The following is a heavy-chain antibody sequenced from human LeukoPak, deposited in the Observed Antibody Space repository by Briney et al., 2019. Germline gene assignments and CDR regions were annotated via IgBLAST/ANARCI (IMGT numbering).Heavy chain of an antibody. Sequence: TGGSLRLSCAASGFTFSSYSMMWVRGAPGKGLEWVSYISSSSSSTINYADSLKGRFTISKDNAKNSLYLQMNSLRVEDTAVYYCARVPYYYMDVWGKGTTVTVSS. CDR2: ISSSSSSTI. V-gene: IGHV3-48*01. CDR1: GFTFSSYS. J-gene: IGHJ6*03. CDR3: ARVPYYYMDV.